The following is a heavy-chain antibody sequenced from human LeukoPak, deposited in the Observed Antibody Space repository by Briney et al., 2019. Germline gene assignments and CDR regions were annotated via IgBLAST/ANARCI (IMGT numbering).Heavy chain of an antibody. CDR1: GGSISSSSYY. Sequence: SETLSLTCTVSGGSISSSSYYWGWIRQPPGKGLEWIGSIYYSGSTYYNPSLKSRVTISVDTSKNQFSLKLSSVTAADTAVYYCAGDAEGLWFGEFSNYWGQGTLVTVSS. D-gene: IGHD3-10*01. CDR3: AGDAEGLWFGEFSNY. J-gene: IGHJ4*02. CDR2: IYYSGST. V-gene: IGHV4-39*02.